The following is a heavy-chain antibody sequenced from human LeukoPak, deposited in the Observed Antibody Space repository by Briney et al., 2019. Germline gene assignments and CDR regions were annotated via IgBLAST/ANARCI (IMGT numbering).Heavy chain of an antibody. V-gene: IGHV1-69*05. CDR2: IIPIFGTA. J-gene: IGHJ4*02. D-gene: IGHD3-9*01. CDR3: SRGHSDWLFPDY. Sequence: SVKASCKASGGTFSSYAISWVRQAPGQGLEWMGRIIPIFGTANYAQKFQGRVTITTDESTSTAYMELSSLRSEDTAVYYCSRGHSDWLFPDYWGQGTLVTVSS. CDR1: GGTFSSYA.